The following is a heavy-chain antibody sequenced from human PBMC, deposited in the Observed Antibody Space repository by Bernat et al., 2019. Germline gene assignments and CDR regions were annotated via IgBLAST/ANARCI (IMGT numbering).Heavy chain of an antibody. Sequence: QVLLVESVGGVVQPGRSLRLSCAASGFTFRSYGIHWVRQAPGKWLEWVAAISYDGSKIFYADSVKGRFTISRDNSKSTSYLQMNSLRAEDTAVYYCAKQLGGAYDSSGYYGVHYWGQGTLVTVSS. CDR2: ISYDGSKI. D-gene: IGHD3-22*01. V-gene: IGHV3-30*18. CDR3: AKQLGGAYDSSGYYGVHY. CDR1: GFTFRSYG. J-gene: IGHJ4*02.